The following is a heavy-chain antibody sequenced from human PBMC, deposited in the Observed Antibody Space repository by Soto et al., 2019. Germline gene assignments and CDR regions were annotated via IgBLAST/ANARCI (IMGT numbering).Heavy chain of an antibody. D-gene: IGHD3-3*01. J-gene: IGHJ4*02. CDR3: AKERWGPTYYDFWSGYSTYYFDY. V-gene: IGHV3-30*18. CDR2: ISYDGSNK. CDR1: GFPLRSYG. Sequence: GGSLRLSCAASGFPLRSYGMHWVRQAPGKGLEWVAVISYDGSNKYYADSVKGRFTISRDNSKNTLYLQMNSLRAEDTAVYYCAKERWGPTYYDFWSGYSTYYFDYWGQGTLVTVSS.